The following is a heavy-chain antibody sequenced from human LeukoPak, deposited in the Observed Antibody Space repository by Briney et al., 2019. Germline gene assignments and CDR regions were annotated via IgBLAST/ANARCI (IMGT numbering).Heavy chain of an antibody. J-gene: IGHJ3*02. Sequence: PGGSLRLSCAASGFTFSSYAMSWVRQAPGKGLEWVSAISGSGGSTYYADSVKGRFTISRDNSKNTLCLQMNSLRAEDTAVYYCAKDCSSTSCYTPFWSGYGGDAFDIWGQGTMVTVSS. CDR1: GFTFSSYA. V-gene: IGHV3-23*01. CDR2: ISGSGGST. D-gene: IGHD2-2*02. CDR3: AKDCSSTSCYTPFWSGYGGDAFDI.